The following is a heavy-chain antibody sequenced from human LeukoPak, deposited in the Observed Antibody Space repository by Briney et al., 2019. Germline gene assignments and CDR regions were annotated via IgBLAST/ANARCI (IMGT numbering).Heavy chain of an antibody. J-gene: IGHJ3*02. Sequence: GGSLRLSCAASGFTFSSYEMNWVRQAPGKGLEWVSVIYSGGSTYYAASVKGRFTISRDNSKNTVYLQMNSLRAEDTAVYYCAREWRDHGTFDTWGQGTMVTVS. D-gene: IGHD4/OR15-4a*01. CDR1: GFTFSSYE. CDR3: AREWRDHGTFDT. CDR2: IYSGGST. V-gene: IGHV3-66*01.